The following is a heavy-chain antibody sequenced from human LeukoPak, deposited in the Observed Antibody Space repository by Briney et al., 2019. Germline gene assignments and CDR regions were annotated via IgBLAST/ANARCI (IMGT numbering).Heavy chain of an antibody. J-gene: IGHJ3*02. CDR1: GFTFDVYG. V-gene: IGHV3-20*04. CDR2: INWNGGTT. CDR3: ARDPTSSWETAFDI. D-gene: IGHD1-26*01. Sequence: PGGSLRLSCAASGFTFDVYGMSWVRQAPGKGLEWVSDINWNGGTTSYADSVKGRFTISRDNTKNSLYLQMNSLRAEDTAVYYCARDPTSSWETAFDIWGQGTVVTVSS.